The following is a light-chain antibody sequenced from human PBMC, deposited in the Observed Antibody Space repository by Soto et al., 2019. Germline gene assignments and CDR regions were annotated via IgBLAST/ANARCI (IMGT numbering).Light chain of an antibody. J-gene: IGLJ2*01. Sequence: QSVLTQPPSVSGAPGQRVTISCTGSSFNIGAGYDVHWYQQLPGTAPKVFIYGNSNRPSGVPDRFSGSRSGTSASLAITGLQAEDEADYYCQSYDSSLSGSVVFGGGTKLTVL. CDR1: SFNIGAGYD. V-gene: IGLV1-40*01. CDR2: GNS. CDR3: QSYDSSLSGSVV.